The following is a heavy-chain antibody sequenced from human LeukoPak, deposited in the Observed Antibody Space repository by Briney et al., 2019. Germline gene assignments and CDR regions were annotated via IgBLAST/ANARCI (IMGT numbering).Heavy chain of an antibody. V-gene: IGHV3-72*01. Sequence: SGGSLRLSCAASGFSFSDNHMDWVRQAPGKGLEWVGRVRTKARSYTTEYAASVKGRFTISRDDSMNSLYLQMRSLKTEDTAVYYCAVIVGARSFDFWGQGTLVTDSS. CDR3: AVIVGARSFDF. D-gene: IGHD1-26*01. CDR2: VRTKARSYTT. CDR1: GFSFSDNH. J-gene: IGHJ4*02.